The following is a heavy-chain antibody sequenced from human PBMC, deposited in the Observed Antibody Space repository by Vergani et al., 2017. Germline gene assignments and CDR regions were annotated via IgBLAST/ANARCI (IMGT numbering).Heavy chain of an antibody. V-gene: IGHV4-59*01. CDR1: GGSISSYY. D-gene: IGHD6-19*01. CDR2: IYYTGST. CDR3: ARGWVSGWYGELGY. Sequence: QVQLQESGPGLVKPSETLSLTCTVSGGSISSYYLTWIRQPPGKGLEWIGNIYYTGSTNYNPSLQSRVTMSVDTSNNQFSLRLSSVTAAETGVYYCARGWVSGWYGELGYGGQGTLVTVSS. J-gene: IGHJ4*02.